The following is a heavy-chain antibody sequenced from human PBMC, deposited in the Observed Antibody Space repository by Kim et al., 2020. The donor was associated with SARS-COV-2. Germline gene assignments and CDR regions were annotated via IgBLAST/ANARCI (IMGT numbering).Heavy chain of an antibody. D-gene: IGHD3-10*01. CDR1: GFTFSSYA. Sequence: GGSLRLSCAASGFTFSSYAMHWVRQAPGKGLEWVAVISYDGSNKYYADSVKGRFTISRDNSKNTLYLQMNSLRAEDTAVYYCARGALLWFGELPFDYWG. CDR3: ARGALLWFGELPFDY. J-gene: IGHJ4*01. CDR2: ISYDGSNK. V-gene: IGHV3-30*04.